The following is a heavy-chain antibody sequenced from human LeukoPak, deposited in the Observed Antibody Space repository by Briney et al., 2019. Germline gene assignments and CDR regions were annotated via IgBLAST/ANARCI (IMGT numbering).Heavy chain of an antibody. CDR3: ARDSVGYSYGTNWFDP. J-gene: IGHJ5*02. V-gene: IGHV3-7*01. Sequence: GGSLRLSCAASGFPFSSYWMSWVRQAPGKGLEWVANIKQDGSEKYYVDSVKGRFTISRDNAKNSLYLQMNSLRAEDTAVYYCARDSVGYSYGTNWFDPWGQGTLVTVSS. CDR2: IKQDGSEK. D-gene: IGHD5-18*01. CDR1: GFPFSSYW.